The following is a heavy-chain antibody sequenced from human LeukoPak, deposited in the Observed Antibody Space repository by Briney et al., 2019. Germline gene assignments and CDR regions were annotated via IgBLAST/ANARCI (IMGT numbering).Heavy chain of an antibody. CDR1: GFTFSNYA. V-gene: IGHV3-23*01. CDR2: ISGDSGGT. D-gene: IGHD1-1*01. CDR3: AKDGGPTVFYYFDS. J-gene: IGHJ4*02. Sequence: GGSLRLSCVASGFTFSNYAMSWVRQAPGQGLEWVSGISGDSGGTNYADSVKGRFTISRDNSKNTLYLQMNSLRAEDTAAYYCAKDGGPTVFYYFDSWGQGTLVTVSS.